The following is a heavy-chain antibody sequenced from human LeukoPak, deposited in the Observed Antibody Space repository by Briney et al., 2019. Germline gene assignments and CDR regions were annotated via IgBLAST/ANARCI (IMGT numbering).Heavy chain of an antibody. Sequence: QPGGSLRLSCAASGFTFSNYEFNWVRQAPGKGLEWISYISSSGRNIYYADSVKGRFTISRDNSKNTLYLQMNSLRAEDTAVYYCAKDVWFDPWGQGTLVTVSS. J-gene: IGHJ5*02. V-gene: IGHV3-48*03. CDR2: ISSSGRNI. CDR1: GFTFSNYE. CDR3: AKDVWFDP.